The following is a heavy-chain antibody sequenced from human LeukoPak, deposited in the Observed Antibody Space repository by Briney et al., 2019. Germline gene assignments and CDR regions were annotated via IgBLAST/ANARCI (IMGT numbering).Heavy chain of an antibody. J-gene: IGHJ4*02. Sequence: SETLSLTCTVSGGSISSSGYYWGWIRQPPGKGLEWIGSIYYSGSTYYNPSLKSRVTISVDTSKNQFSLKLSSVTAADTAVYYCASNYYGSGSLDYWGQGNLVTVSS. V-gene: IGHV4-39*01. CDR1: GGSISSSGYY. D-gene: IGHD3-10*01. CDR3: ASNYYGSGSLDY. CDR2: IYYSGST.